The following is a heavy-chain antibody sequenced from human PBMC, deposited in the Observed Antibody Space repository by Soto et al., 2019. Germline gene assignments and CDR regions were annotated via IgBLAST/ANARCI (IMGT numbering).Heavy chain of an antibody. V-gene: IGHV1-69*13. CDR1: GYTFTNYA. CDR2: IIPIFGTA. J-gene: IGHJ4*02. CDR3: ARGPITYYDYYGHSYYFDY. D-gene: IGHD3-22*01. Sequence: SVKVSCKASGYTFTNYAISWVRQAPGKGIDWMGGIIPIFGTANYAQKFQGRVTITADESTSTAYMELSSLRADDTAVYYCARGPITYYDYYGHSYYFDYWGQGTPVTVSS.